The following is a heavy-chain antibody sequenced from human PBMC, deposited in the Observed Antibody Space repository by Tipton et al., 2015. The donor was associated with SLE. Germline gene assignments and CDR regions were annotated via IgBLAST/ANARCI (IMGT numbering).Heavy chain of an antibody. Sequence: GSLRLSCAASGFIFSSTWMTWVRQAPGKGLEWVANIKGDGSEKHYVDSVKGRFTISRDNAENSVYLEMSSLEAEDTALYYCGANIPPHYPAFWGQGTLVTVSS. CDR1: GFIFSSTW. J-gene: IGHJ4*02. CDR2: IKGDGSEK. V-gene: IGHV3-7*01. D-gene: IGHD4/OR15-4a*01. CDR3: GANIPPHYPAF.